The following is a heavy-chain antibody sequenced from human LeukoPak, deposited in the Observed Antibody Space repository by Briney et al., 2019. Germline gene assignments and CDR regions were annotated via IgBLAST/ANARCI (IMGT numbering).Heavy chain of an antibody. CDR1: GIRFDYNA. CDR3: AKDLLWTGSVDSNYYIDA. V-gene: IGHV3-23*01. D-gene: IGHD3/OR15-3a*01. CDR2: ISRSGSGT. Sequence: GGSLRLSCAVCGIRFDYNALSWVRQAPGKGLEWLAGISRSGSGTDYADSVRGRFTISRDNSGNTLFLQMDSLRAEDTAVYYSAKDLLWTGSVDSNYYIDAWGKGTTVTVSS. J-gene: IGHJ6*03.